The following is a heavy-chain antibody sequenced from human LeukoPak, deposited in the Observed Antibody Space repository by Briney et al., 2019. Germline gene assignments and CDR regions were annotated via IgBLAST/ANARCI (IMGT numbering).Heavy chain of an antibody. CDR3: ARDRDSTSCSGRDYYYYYMDV. J-gene: IGHJ6*03. D-gene: IGHD2-2*01. V-gene: IGHV1-69*13. CDR1: GGTFSSYA. Sequence: SVKVSCKASGGTFSSYAISWVRQAPGQGLEWMGGIIPIFGTAIYAQKFQGRVTITADESTSTAYMELSSLRSEDTAVYYCARDRDSTSCSGRDYYYYYMDVWGKGTTVTVSS. CDR2: IIPIFGTA.